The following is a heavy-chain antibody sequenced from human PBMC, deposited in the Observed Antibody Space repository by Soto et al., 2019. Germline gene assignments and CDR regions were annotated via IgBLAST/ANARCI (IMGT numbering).Heavy chain of an antibody. CDR3: GRDVVEILSPDLGLWLDP. CDR2: LDPNTGRT. J-gene: IGHJ5*02. CDR1: GYSFSAYY. Sequence: QVHLVQSGAEVKSPGASVKVSCKAAGYSFSAYYLHWVRHAPGQGLEWMGWLDPNTGRTNYAQKFKGRVTITIDTSVKTGYLELSSLTSDDSVVYYCGRDVVEILSPDLGLWLDPWGQGTLVSVSS. D-gene: IGHD2-21*01. V-gene: IGHV1-2*02.